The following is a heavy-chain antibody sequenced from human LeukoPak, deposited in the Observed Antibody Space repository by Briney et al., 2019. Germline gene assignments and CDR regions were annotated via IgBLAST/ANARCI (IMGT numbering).Heavy chain of an antibody. CDR2: FYYSGSI. CDR1: GGAINSGNYY. V-gene: IGHV4-39*01. Sequence: SETLSLTCTVSGGAINSGNYYWGWIRQPPGRGLEWIVSFYYSGSIYYNPSLKSRVTISVDTSKNQFSLKLNSVTAADTAVYYCTRHALGYNPFDSWGQGTLVTVSS. J-gene: IGHJ4*02. CDR3: TRHALGYNPFDS. D-gene: IGHD5-24*01.